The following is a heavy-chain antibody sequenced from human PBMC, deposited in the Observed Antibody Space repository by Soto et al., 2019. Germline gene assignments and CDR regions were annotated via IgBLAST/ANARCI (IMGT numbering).Heavy chain of an antibody. V-gene: IGHV4-38-2*02. CDR2: ISHRGAT. D-gene: IGHD3-22*01. CDR1: GCYIERGYY. J-gene: IGHJ4*02. CDR3: EGYEYDSSGHDDEL. Sequence: SETMSLTRSVSGCYIERGYYWGWIRKAPGKGLEWIGSISHRGATYYTPSLKSRATISLDTSDNQFTLSLTSVPGADTAIYYCEGYEYDSSGHDDELWGQGTLVTFSS.